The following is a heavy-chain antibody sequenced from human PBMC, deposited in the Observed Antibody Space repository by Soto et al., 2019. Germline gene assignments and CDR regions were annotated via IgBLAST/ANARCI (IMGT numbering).Heavy chain of an antibody. CDR1: GFTFSSYW. CDR2: IKQDGSEK. CDR3: ARYKRTSNSYGMDV. V-gene: IGHV3-7*03. J-gene: IGHJ6*02. D-gene: IGHD1-1*01. Sequence: PGGFLRLSCAASGFTFSSYWMSWVRQAPGKGLEWVANIKQDGSEKYYVDSVKGRFTISRDNAKNSPYLQMNSLRAEDTAVYYCARYKRTSNSYGMDVWGQGTTVTVSS.